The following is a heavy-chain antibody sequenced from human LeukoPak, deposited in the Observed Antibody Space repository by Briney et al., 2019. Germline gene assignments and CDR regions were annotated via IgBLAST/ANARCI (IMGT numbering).Heavy chain of an antibody. J-gene: IGHJ4*02. D-gene: IGHD5-24*01. CDR3: ARLYLPATRFDY. CDR1: GGSISSYY. CDR2: IYYSGST. V-gene: IGHV4-59*01. Sequence: SETLSLTCTVSGGSISSYYWSWIRQPPGKGLEWIGYIYYSGSTNYNPSLKSRVTISVDTSKNQFSLKLSSVTAADTAVYYCARLYLPATRFDYLGQGTLVTVSS.